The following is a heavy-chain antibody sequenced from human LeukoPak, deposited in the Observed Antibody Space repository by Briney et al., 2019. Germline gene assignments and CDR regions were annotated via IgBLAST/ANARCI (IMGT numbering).Heavy chain of an antibody. CDR1: GFTFSSYS. CDR2: ISSSSSTI. D-gene: IGHD3-22*01. Sequence: GGSLRLSCGVSGFTFSSYSINWVHQAPGKGLEWISYISSSSSTIYYADSVKGRFTISRDNSKNTLYLQMNSLRAEDTAVYYCAKDLYDSSGFSTIGSDYWGQGTLVTVSS. CDR3: AKDLYDSSGFSTIGSDY. V-gene: IGHV3-48*01. J-gene: IGHJ4*02.